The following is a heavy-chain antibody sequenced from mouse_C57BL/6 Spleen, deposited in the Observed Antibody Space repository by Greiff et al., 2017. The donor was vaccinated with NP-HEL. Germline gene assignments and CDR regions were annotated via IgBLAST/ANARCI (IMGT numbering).Heavy chain of an antibody. V-gene: IGHV5-9*01. CDR3: AREITTLFAY. D-gene: IGHD2-4*01. CDR1: GFTFSSYT. CDR2: ISGGGGNT. Sequence: EVQLVESGGGLVKPGGSLKLSCAASGFTFSSYTMSWVRQTPEKRLEWVATISGGGGNTYYPDSVKGRFTISRDNANNTLYLQMSSLRSEDTALYYCAREITTLFAYWGQGTLVTVSA. J-gene: IGHJ3*01.